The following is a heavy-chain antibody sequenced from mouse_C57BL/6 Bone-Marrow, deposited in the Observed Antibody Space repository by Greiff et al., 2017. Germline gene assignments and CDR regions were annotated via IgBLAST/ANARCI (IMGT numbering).Heavy chain of an antibody. CDR1: GYTFTSYT. Sequence: QVQLQQSGAELARPGASVKMSCKASGYTFTSYTMHWVKQRPGQGLEWIGYINPSSGYTKYNQKFKDKATLTADKSSSTAYMQLSSLTSEDSAVYYGARLEFITTDEGAMDYWGQGASVTVSS. J-gene: IGHJ4*01. CDR3: ARLEFITTDEGAMDY. V-gene: IGHV1-4*01. CDR2: INPSSGYT. D-gene: IGHD1-1*01.